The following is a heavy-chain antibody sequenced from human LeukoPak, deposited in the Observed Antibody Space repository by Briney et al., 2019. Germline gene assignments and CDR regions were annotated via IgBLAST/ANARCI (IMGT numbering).Heavy chain of an antibody. CDR1: GFTFTSYV. V-gene: IGHV3-23*01. J-gene: IGHJ4*02. CDR2: VGGGGDYT. D-gene: IGHD2-21*02. CDR3: VRRTASDF. Sequence: GGYLRLSCAASGFTFTSYVMSWVRQAPGKGLEWVASVGGGGDYTYYSDSVKGRFTISRDNSEDTVYLQMKSLRAEDTAVYYCVRRTASDFWGQGALVTVSS.